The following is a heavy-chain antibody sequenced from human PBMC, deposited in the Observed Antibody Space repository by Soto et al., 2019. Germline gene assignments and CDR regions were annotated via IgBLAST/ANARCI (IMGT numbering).Heavy chain of an antibody. CDR1: GFTFSSYS. V-gene: IGHV3-21*01. Sequence: EVQLVESGGGLVKPGGSLRLSCAASGFTFSSYSMNWVRQAPGKGLEWVSPISSSSSYIYYADSVKGRFTISRDNAKNSLYLQMNSLRAEDTAVYYCARGYHYYDSSGYDKWDAFDIWGQGTMVTVSS. CDR3: ARGYHYYDSSGYDKWDAFDI. CDR2: ISSSSSYI. D-gene: IGHD3-22*01. J-gene: IGHJ3*02.